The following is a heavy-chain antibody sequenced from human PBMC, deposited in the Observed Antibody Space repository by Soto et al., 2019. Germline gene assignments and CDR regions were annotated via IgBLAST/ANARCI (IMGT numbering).Heavy chain of an antibody. J-gene: IGHJ4*02. CDR3: ARALPYSSSGDS. Sequence: QVQLVQSGAEVKKPGASVRVSCKASGYTFTTYAISWVRQAPGQGLEWMGWISASNGNIYYGQKFQGRVTMTTDSFTSTAYMELSSLTSDDTAVYYCARALPYSSSGDSWGRGTLVTVSS. CDR2: ISASNGNI. CDR1: GYTFTTYA. D-gene: IGHD6-13*01. V-gene: IGHV1-18*01.